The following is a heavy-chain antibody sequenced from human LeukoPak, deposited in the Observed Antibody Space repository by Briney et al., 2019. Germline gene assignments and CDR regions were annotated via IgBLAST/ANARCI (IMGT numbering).Heavy chain of an antibody. V-gene: IGHV3-23*01. D-gene: IGHD1-14*01. CDR2: ISGSGGST. Sequence: GGSLRLSCAASGFTFSSYAMSWVRQAPGKGLEWVSAISGSGGSTYYADSVKGRFTISRDNSKNTLYLQMNSLRAEDTAVYYCAKVIAGGGWGGYYYYGMDVWGQGTTVTVSS. J-gene: IGHJ6*02. CDR1: GFTFSSYA. CDR3: AKVIAGGGWGGYYYYGMDV.